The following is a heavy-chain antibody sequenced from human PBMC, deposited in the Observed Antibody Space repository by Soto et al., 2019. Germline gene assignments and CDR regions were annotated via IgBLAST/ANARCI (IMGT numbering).Heavy chain of an antibody. V-gene: IGHV4-34*01. CDR2: INHSGST. D-gene: IGHD3-3*01. J-gene: IGHJ5*02. Sequence: QVQLQQWGAGLLKTSETLPLTCAVYGGSFSGYYWRWIRQPPGKGLEWIGGINHSGSTNYNPSLKSRVTITVDTSKHPCSLKLSFVTAGDPDVYYCARSPIFVGSNWFDPWGQGTLVTVSS. CDR3: ARSPIFVGSNWFDP. CDR1: GGSFSGYY.